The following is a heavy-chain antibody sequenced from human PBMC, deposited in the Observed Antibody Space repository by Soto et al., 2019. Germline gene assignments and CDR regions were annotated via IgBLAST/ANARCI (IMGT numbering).Heavy chain of an antibody. D-gene: IGHD1-1*01. J-gene: IGHJ4*02. CDR1: GYTFTSYG. CDR3: ARGRYGDY. Sequence: QVHLVPSGAEVKKPGASVKVSCTGSGYTFTSYGITWVRQAPGQGLEWMGWISAHNGNTDYAQKLQGRVTVTRDTSTSTAYMELRSLRSDYTAVYYCARGRYGDYWGQGALVTVSS. CDR2: ISAHNGNT. V-gene: IGHV1-18*01.